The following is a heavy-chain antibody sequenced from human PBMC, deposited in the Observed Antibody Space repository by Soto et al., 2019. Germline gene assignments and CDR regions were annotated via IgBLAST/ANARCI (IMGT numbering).Heavy chain of an antibody. D-gene: IGHD3-9*01. V-gene: IGHV1-69*06. Sequence: QMQLVQSGAEVKKPGSSVKVSCRASGGTFSNHAINWVRQAPGHGLEWLGGIIPIFGTTNYAQKFQDRVTITADRSTTTVYMDLASLTSEDTAVYYCARSYFDGTGFYLYDVDLWGQGTLVTVSS. CDR1: GGTFSNHA. CDR3: ARSYFDGTGFYLYDVDL. CDR2: IIPIFGTT. J-gene: IGHJ4*02.